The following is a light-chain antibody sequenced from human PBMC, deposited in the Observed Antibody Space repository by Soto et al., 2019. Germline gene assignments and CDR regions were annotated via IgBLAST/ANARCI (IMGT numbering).Light chain of an antibody. V-gene: IGKV2-28*01. Sequence: DIVMTQSPLSLPVTPGEPASISCRSSQSLLHSNGYNYLNWYLQKPGQSPQLLIYLGSNRASGVPDRFSGSGSGTDFTLKISRVEAVDVGVYYCMQTLQIHRTLGQGTKVDIK. CDR1: QSLLHSNGYNY. J-gene: IGKJ1*01. CDR2: LGS. CDR3: MQTLQIHRT.